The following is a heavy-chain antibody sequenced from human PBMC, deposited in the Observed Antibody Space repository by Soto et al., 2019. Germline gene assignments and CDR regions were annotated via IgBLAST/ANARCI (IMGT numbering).Heavy chain of an antibody. V-gene: IGHV4-31*03. CDR1: GGSISSGGYY. J-gene: IGHJ4*02. CDR2: IYYSGST. Sequence: QVQLQESGPGLVKPSQTLSLTRTVSGGSISSGGYYWSWIRQHPGKGLEWIGYIYYSGSTYYNPSLKSRVTITVYTSKKQFSLKLSSVTAADTAVYYCARERPNFVTTYFDYWGQGTLVTVSS. CDR3: ARERPNFVTTYFDY. D-gene: IGHD4-17*01.